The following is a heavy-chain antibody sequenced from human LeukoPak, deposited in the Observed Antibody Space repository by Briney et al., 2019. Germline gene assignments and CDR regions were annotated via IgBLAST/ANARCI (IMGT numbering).Heavy chain of an antibody. CDR2: IYYSGST. CDR1: GGSISSSSYY. Sequence: SETLSLTCTVSGGSISSSSYYWGWIRQPPGKGLEWIGSIYYSGSTNYNPSLKSRVTISVDTSKNQFSLILTSVTAADTAVYYCARAPDYYYYSIDVWGKGTTVTISS. CDR3: ARAPDYYYYSIDV. J-gene: IGHJ6*03. V-gene: IGHV4-39*07.